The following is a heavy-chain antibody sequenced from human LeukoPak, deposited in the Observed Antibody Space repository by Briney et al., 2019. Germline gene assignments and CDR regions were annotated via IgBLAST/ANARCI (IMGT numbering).Heavy chain of an antibody. Sequence: GGSLRLSCAASGFTFSSYSMNWVRQAPGKGLEWVSYISSSSSTIYYADSVKGRFTISRDNAKNSLYLQMNSLRSEDTAVYYCARDGDSSSWPFYYYMDVWGKGTTVTISS. CDR3: ARDGDSSSWPFYYYMDV. V-gene: IGHV3-48*01. J-gene: IGHJ6*03. CDR2: ISSSSSTI. CDR1: GFTFSSYS. D-gene: IGHD6-13*01.